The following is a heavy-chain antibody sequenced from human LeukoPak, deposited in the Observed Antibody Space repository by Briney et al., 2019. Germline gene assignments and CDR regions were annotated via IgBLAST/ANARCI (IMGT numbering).Heavy chain of an antibody. D-gene: IGHD3-3*01. J-gene: IGHJ3*02. CDR2: INHSGST. V-gene: IGHV4-34*01. CDR1: GGSFSGYY. CDR3: AREGIFGGTNAFEI. Sequence: SETLSLTCAVYGGSFSGYYWSWIRQPPGKGLEWIGEINHSGSTNYNPSLKSRVTISVDTSKNQFSLKLSSVTAADTAVYYCAREGIFGGTNAFEIWGQGTMVTVSS.